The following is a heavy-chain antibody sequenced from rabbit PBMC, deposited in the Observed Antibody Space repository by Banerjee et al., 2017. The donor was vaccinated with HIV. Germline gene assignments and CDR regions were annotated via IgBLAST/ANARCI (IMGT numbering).Heavy chain of an antibody. CDR3: ARNTDGVDDAIYGFKL. CDR1: GFSFSSGYD. CDR2: IAADSSGLT. V-gene: IGHV1S40*01. D-gene: IGHD2-1*01. Sequence: QSLEESGGDLVKPGASLTLTCTASGFSFSSGYDMCWVRQAPGKGLEWIACIAADSSGLTYYASWAKGRFTISKTSSTMVTLQMTSLTAADTATYFCARNTDGVDDAIYGFKLWGPGTLVTVS. J-gene: IGHJ4*01.